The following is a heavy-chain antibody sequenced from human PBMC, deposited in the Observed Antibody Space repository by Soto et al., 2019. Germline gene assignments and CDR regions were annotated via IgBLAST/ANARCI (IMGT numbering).Heavy chain of an antibody. J-gene: IGHJ3*02. CDR1: GFTFSTYW. CDR2: INGDGSYT. CDR3: VKTWHGFDI. Sequence: EVHLVESGGGLVQPGGSLSLSCAASGFTFSTYWMHWVRQAPEKGLLWVSHINGDGSYTDFADSVKGRFTISRDNAKNTVYLQMQSLRVEDTAVYFCVKTWHGFDIWGPGTMVTVSS. V-gene: IGHV3-74*01.